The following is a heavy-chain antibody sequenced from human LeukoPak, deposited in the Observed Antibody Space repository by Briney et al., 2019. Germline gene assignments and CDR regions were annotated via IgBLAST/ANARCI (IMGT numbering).Heavy chain of an antibody. CDR3: TRHSSSWFHNWFDL. D-gene: IGHD6-13*01. CDR1: GFNFSSYA. V-gene: IGHV3-73*01. Sequence: GGPSKHPCAASGFNFSSYALNWVRHDSATEPDLLGRIRSTANPYTPAYAASVKGRLTISSDDSKNTPYPQMNSLTTEDTALYYCTRHSSSWFHNWFDLWGQGTLVTVSS. CDR2: IRSTANPYTP. J-gene: IGHJ5*02.